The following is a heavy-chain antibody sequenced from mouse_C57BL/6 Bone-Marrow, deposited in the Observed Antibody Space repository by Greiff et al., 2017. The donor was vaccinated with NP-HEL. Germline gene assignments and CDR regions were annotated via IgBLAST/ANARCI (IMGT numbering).Heavy chain of an antibody. CDR3: ARIPLFYYGYDEGYWYFDV. J-gene: IGHJ1*03. D-gene: IGHD2-2*01. V-gene: IGHV14-3*01. CDR1: GFNIKNTY. Sequence: VQLQQSVAELVRPGASVKLSCTASGFNIKNTYMHWVKQRPEQGLEWIGRIDPANGNTKYAPKFQGKATITADTSSNTAYLQLSSLTSEDTASYYCARIPLFYYGYDEGYWYFDVWGTGTTVTVSS. CDR2: IDPANGNT.